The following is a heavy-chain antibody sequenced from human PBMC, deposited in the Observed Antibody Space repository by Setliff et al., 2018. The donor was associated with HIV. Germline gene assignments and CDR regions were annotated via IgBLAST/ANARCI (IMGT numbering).Heavy chain of an antibody. J-gene: IGHJ4*02. CDR1: GYTFTSYY. Sequence: ASVKVSCKASGYTFTSYYMHWVRQAPGQGLEWMGIINPSRGSTTYAQKFQGRVTMTEDTSTDTAYIQLNSLRAEDTAVYFCASHRRVGTTILFSYWGQGTLVTVSS. CDR2: INPSRGST. D-gene: IGHD1-1*01. V-gene: IGHV1-46*01. CDR3: ASHRRVGTTILFSY.